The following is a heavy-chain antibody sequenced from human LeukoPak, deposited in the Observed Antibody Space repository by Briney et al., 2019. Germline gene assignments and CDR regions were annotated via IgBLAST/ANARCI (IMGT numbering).Heavy chain of an antibody. Sequence: ASVKVSCKASGYTFTSYGISLVRQAPGQGLEWMGWISAYNGNTNYAQKLQGRVTMTTDTSTSTAYMELRSLRSDDTAVYYCARDWYYSSSWYFDYWGQGTLVTVSS. CDR1: GYTFTSYG. CDR3: ARDWYYSSSWYFDY. J-gene: IGHJ4*02. CDR2: ISAYNGNT. D-gene: IGHD6-13*01. V-gene: IGHV1-18*04.